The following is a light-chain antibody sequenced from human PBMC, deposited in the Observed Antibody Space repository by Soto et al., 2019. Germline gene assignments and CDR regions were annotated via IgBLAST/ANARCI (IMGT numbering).Light chain of an antibody. CDR3: QQYGSSPIT. Sequence: EIVMTQSPATLSVSPGERATLSCRASQSVSSKLAWYQQKPGQAPRLLIYDASSRASGIPERFSGSGSGTGFSLTISSLEPEDSAVYYGQQYGSSPITFGQGTRLEIK. J-gene: IGKJ5*01. V-gene: IGKV3-20*01. CDR2: DAS. CDR1: QSVSSK.